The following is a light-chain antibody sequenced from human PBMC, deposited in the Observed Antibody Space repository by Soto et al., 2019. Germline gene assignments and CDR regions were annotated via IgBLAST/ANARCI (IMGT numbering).Light chain of an antibody. Sequence: DIQMTQSPSSLSASVGDRVTITCQASQDISNYLIWYQQKPGKAPKCLIYDATTLETGVPSRFSGNGFGTHFTFTISSLQPEDIATYSCQQLDKLHISFGGGTKVEIK. J-gene: IGKJ4*01. CDR1: QDISNY. CDR2: DAT. CDR3: QQLDKLHIS. V-gene: IGKV1-33*01.